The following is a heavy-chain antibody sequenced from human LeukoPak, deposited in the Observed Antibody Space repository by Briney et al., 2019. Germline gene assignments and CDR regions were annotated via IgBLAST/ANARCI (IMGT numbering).Heavy chain of an antibody. CDR1: GYTFTGYY. CDR2: INPNSGGT. CDR3: ARYGGRVPAARGRISAFDI. V-gene: IGHV1-2*02. Sequence: GASVKVSCKASGYTFTGYYMHWVRQAPGQGLEWMGWINPNSGGTNYAQKFQGRVTMTRDTSISTAYMELSRLRSDDTAVYYCARYGGRVPAARGRISAFDIWGQGTMVTVSS. D-gene: IGHD2-2*01. J-gene: IGHJ3*02.